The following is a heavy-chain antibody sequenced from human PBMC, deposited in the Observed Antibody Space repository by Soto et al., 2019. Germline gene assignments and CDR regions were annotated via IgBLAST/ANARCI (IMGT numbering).Heavy chain of an antibody. CDR2: ISWNSGSI. D-gene: IGHD6-19*01. Sequence: EVQLVESGGGLVQPGRSLRLSCAASGFTFDDYAMHWVRQAPGKGLEWVSGISWNSGSIGYAESVKGRFTISRDNAKNSLYLQMNSLRAEDTALYYCAKAKGYSSGWSDYWGQGTLVTVSS. J-gene: IGHJ4*02. CDR3: AKAKGYSSGWSDY. CDR1: GFTFDDYA. V-gene: IGHV3-9*01.